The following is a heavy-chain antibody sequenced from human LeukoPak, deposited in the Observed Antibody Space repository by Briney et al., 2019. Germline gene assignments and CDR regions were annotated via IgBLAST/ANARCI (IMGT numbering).Heavy chain of an antibody. D-gene: IGHD6-25*01. CDR1: GFTVSSNY. J-gene: IGHJ3*02. CDR2: IYSGGST. Sequence: PGGSLRLSCAASGFTVSSNYMSWVRQAPGKGLEWVSGIYSGGSTYYADSVKGRFTISIDNSKKTLYLQMNSLRAEDTAVYYCAREILIAAHGNGGAFHIWGEGAMVTVSS. V-gene: IGHV3-66*01. CDR3: AREILIAAHGNGGAFHI.